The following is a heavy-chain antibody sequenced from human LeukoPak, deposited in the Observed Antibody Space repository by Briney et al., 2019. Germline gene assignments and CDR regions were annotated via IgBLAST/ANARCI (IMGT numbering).Heavy chain of an antibody. CDR2: IYSTGSA. D-gene: IGHD4-17*01. CDR3: ARVADYGDYVGGDWIDP. V-gene: IGHV4-4*07. Sequence: SETLSLTCTLSGGSISSYYLSWIRQPAAKGLEWIGRIYSTGSANYNPSLKSQVTISVDTSENQFSLKLSSVTAADTDVYYCARVADYGDYVGGDWIDPWGQGTLVTVSS. CDR1: GGSISSYY. J-gene: IGHJ5*02.